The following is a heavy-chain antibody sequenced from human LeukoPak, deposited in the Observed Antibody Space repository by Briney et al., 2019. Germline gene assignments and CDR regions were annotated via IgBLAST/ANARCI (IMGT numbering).Heavy chain of an antibody. CDR2: ISATGDGT. V-gene: IGHV3-23*01. Sequence: GGSLRLSCTASGFTFGDYAMSWVRQAPGKGLEWVSAISATGDGTWYPDSVKGRFTVSRDNSKNTMYLQMNSLRVEDTALYYCARDRDYPRDQFDYWGQGTLVTVSS. CDR3: ARDRDYPRDQFDY. J-gene: IGHJ4*02. D-gene: IGHD4-17*01. CDR1: GFTFGDYA.